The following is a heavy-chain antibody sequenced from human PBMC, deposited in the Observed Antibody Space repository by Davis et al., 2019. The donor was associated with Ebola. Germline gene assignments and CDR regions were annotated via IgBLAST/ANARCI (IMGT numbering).Heavy chain of an antibody. Sequence: GESLKISCKGSGYSFTSYWIGWVRQMPGKGLEWMGIIYPGDSDTRYSPSFQGQVTISADKSLSTAYLQWSSLKASDTAMYYCARHLSYYYYYYGMDVWGQGTTVTVSS. J-gene: IGHJ6*02. V-gene: IGHV5-51*01. CDR3: ARHLSYYYYYYGMDV. CDR1: GYSFTSYW. CDR2: IYPGDSDT.